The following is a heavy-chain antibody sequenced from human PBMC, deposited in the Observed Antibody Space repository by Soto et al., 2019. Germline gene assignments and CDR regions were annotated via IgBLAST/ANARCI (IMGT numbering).Heavy chain of an antibody. CDR1: GFTFSSYG. D-gene: IGHD6-6*01. J-gene: IGHJ4*02. CDR3: ARNVPSQYSSSSGPDY. V-gene: IGHV3-30*03. CDR2: ISYDGSNK. Sequence: GGSLRLSCAASGFTFSSYGMHWVRQAPGKGLEWVAVISYDGSNKYYADSVKGRFTISRDNSKNTLYLQMNSLRDEDTAVYYCARNVPSQYSSSSGPDYWGQGTLVTVSS.